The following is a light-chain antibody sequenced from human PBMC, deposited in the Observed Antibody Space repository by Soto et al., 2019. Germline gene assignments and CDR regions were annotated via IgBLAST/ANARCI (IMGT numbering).Light chain of an antibody. CDR1: SSDVGGYNY. V-gene: IGLV2-14*01. CDR3: SSYTSSSPVL. Sequence: QSVLTQPASVSGSPGQSITISCTGTSSDVGGYNYVSWYQQHPGKAPKLMIYSVSSRPSGVSNRFSGSKSGNTASLTISGLQADDEADYYCSSYTSSSPVLFGGGTKVTVL. J-gene: IGLJ2*01. CDR2: SVS.